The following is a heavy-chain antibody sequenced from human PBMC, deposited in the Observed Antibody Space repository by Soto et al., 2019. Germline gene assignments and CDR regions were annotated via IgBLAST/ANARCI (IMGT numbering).Heavy chain of an antibody. D-gene: IGHD4-17*01. V-gene: IGHV4-38-2*01. CDR1: GYSISSGYY. J-gene: IGHJ6*02. CDR3: AGPRTTVTTDHYYYYGMDV. Sequence: ETLSLTCAVSGYSISSGYYWGWIRQPPGKGLEWIGSIYHSGSTYYNPSLKSRVTISVDTSKNQFSLKLSSVTAADTAVYYCAGPRTTVTTDHYYYYGMDVWGQGTTVTVSS. CDR2: IYHSGST.